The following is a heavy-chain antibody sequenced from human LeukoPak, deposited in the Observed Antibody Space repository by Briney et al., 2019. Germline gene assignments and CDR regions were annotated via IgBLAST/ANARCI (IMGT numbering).Heavy chain of an antibody. CDR1: GFTFDDYG. CDR3: AKDPSFWSGYLDY. CDR2: ISGSGGST. D-gene: IGHD3-3*01. J-gene: IGHJ4*02. Sequence: GGSLRLSCAASGFTFDDYGMSWVRQAPGKGLEWVSAISGSGGSTYYADSVKGRFTISRDNSKNTLYLQMNSLRAEDTAVYYCAKDPSFWSGYLDYWGQGTLVTVSS. V-gene: IGHV3-23*01.